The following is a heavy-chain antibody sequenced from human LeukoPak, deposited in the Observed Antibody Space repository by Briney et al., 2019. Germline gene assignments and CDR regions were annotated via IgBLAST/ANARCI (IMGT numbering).Heavy chain of an antibody. J-gene: IGHJ4*02. D-gene: IGHD6-19*01. CDR2: ISYDGSNK. V-gene: IGHV3-30*04. CDR3: ATSIAVADDFDY. CDR1: GFTFSSYA. Sequence: GGPLRLSCAASGFTFSSYAMHWVRQAPGKGLEWVAVISYDGSNKYYADSVKGRFTISRDNSKNTLYLQMNSLRAEDTAVYYCATSIAVADDFDYWGQGTLVTVSS.